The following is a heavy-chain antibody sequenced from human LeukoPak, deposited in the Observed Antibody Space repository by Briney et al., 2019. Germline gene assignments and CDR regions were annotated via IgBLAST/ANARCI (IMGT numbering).Heavy chain of an antibody. CDR2: ISYDGSVK. V-gene: IGHV3-30*18. Sequence: GGSLRLSCAASGFTFSSYGIQWVRQAPGKGLEWVAVISYDGSVKYYADSVKGRFSISRDNSKNMLYLQMDSLRAEDTAVYYCAKEILTGYYIDYWGQGTLVTVSS. D-gene: IGHD3-9*01. J-gene: IGHJ4*02. CDR1: GFTFSSYG. CDR3: AKEILTGYYIDY.